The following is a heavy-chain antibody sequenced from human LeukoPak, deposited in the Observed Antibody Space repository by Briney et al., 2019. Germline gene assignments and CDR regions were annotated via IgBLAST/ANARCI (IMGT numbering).Heavy chain of an antibody. J-gene: IGHJ2*01. V-gene: IGHV4-4*07. CDR1: GGSISSYY. D-gene: IGHD1-1*01. CDR3: ARGGGGYNWNDVDWYFDL. Sequence: PSETLSLTCTVSGGSISSYYWSWIRQPAGKGLEWIGRIYTSGSTNYNPSLKSRVTMSVDTSKNQFSLKLSSVTAADTAVYYCARGGGGYNWNDVDWYFDLWGRGTLVTVSS. CDR2: IYTSGST.